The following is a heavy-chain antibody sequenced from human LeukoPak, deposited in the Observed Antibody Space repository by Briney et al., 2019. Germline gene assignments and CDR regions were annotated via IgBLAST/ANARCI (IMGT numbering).Heavy chain of an antibody. Sequence: SETLSLTCTVSGGSISSSSYYWGWIRQPPGKGLEWIGSIYYSGSTYYNPSLKSRVTISVDTPKNQFSLKLSSVTAADTAVYYCARDRSGSYSANYDYWGQGTLVTVSS. CDR1: GGSISSSSYY. D-gene: IGHD1-26*01. V-gene: IGHV4-39*07. J-gene: IGHJ4*02. CDR2: IYYSGST. CDR3: ARDRSGSYSANYDY.